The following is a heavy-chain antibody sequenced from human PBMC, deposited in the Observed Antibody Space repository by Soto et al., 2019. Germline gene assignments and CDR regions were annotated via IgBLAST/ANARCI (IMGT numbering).Heavy chain of an antibody. D-gene: IGHD4-17*01. V-gene: IGHV3-23*01. CDR3: AKQHLEDYGDYGDAFAI. CDR2: ISGSGGST. CDR1: GFTFSSYA. J-gene: IGHJ3*02. Sequence: PGGSLRLSCAASGFTFSSYAMSWVRQAPGKGLEWVSAISGSGGSTYYADSVKGRFTISRDNSKNTLYLQMNSLRAEDTAVYYCAKQHLEDYGDYGDAFAIWSQGTMVTVSS.